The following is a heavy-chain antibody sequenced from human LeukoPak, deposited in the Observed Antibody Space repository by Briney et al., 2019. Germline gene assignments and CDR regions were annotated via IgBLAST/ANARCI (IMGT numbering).Heavy chain of an antibody. V-gene: IGHV1-69*13. CDR2: TIPIFGTA. D-gene: IGHD1-26*01. J-gene: IGHJ5*02. CDR3: ARGSDSGTPRWFDP. Sequence: GASVKVSCKASGGTFSSYAISWVRQAPGQGLEWMGGTIPIFGTANYAQKFQGRVTITADESTSTAYMKLSSLRSDDTAVYYCARGSDSGTPRWFDPWGQGTLVTV. CDR1: GGTFSSYA.